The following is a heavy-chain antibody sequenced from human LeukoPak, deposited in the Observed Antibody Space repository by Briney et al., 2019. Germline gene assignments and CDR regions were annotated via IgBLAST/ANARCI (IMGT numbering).Heavy chain of an antibody. CDR2: INPNSGGA. Sequence: ASVKVSCKASGYTFTGYYTHWVRQAPGQGLEWMGWINPNSGGANYAQKFQGRVTMTRDTSISTAYMELSRLRSDDTAVYYCARDIFIAVAGPYFDYWGQGTLVTVSS. V-gene: IGHV1-2*02. CDR1: GYTFTGYY. CDR3: ARDIFIAVAGPYFDY. J-gene: IGHJ4*02. D-gene: IGHD6-19*01.